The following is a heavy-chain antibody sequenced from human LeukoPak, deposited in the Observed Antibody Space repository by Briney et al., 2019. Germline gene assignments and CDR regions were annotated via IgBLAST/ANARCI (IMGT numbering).Heavy chain of an antibody. J-gene: IGHJ6*02. CDR1: GFTFSSYW. Sequence: GGSLRLSCVASGFTFSSYWMHWVRQAPGKGLEWVATIWYDGSNKYYADSVKGRFTISRDNSKNTLFLQMNSLRAEDTAIYYCARGSYSYYYVLDVWGQGTTVTVSS. CDR3: ARGSYSYYYVLDV. CDR2: IWYDGSNK. V-gene: IGHV3-33*08.